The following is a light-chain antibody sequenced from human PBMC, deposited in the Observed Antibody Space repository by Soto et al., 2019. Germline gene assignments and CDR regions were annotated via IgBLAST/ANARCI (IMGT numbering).Light chain of an antibody. J-gene: IGLJ2*01. Sequence: QSALTQPPSASGSPGQSVTISCTGTSSDVGAYNYVSWYQQRPGKAPKFMIYEVSKRPSGVPDRFSGSKSGNPASLTVSGLQAEDEADYYCSSYAGNNNLVFGGGTKLTVL. CDR2: EVS. V-gene: IGLV2-8*01. CDR1: SSDVGAYNY. CDR3: SSYAGNNNLV.